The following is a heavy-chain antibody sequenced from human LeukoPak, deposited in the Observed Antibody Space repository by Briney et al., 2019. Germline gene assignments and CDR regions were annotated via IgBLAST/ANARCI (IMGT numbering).Heavy chain of an antibody. CDR2: IYYNGNT. V-gene: IGHV4-39*01. CDR3: ARLTALAGHRGAFDI. D-gene: IGHD6-19*01. J-gene: IGHJ3*02. CDR1: GVSIGGYTLY. Sequence: RTSETLSLPCNVSGVSIGGYTLYWDWIPQPPGKGLVWIATIYYNGNTFYNPSLKSRVAISIDMSKSQFSLHLSSVTAADTAIYYCARLTALAGHRGAFDIWGPGTMVTVSS.